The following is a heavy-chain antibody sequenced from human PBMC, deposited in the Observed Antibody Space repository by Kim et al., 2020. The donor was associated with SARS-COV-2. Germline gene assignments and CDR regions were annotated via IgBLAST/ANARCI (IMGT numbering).Heavy chain of an antibody. J-gene: IGHJ4*01. CDR2: ISPGSGTI. CDR1: GFTFSTYD. D-gene: IGHD2-15*01. V-gene: IGHV3-23*01. CDR3: ASRPTCSGGRCYPLGY. Sequence: GGSLRLSCAASGFTFSTYDMSWVRQAPGEGLECVSAISPGSGTIFYTDSVKGRFAISRDDSRSTLYLQINSLKDDDTAVYYCASRPTCSGGRCYPLGYWG.